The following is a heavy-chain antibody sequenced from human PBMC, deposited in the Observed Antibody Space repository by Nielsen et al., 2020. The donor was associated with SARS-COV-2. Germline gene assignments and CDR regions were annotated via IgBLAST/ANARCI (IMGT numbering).Heavy chain of an antibody. J-gene: IGHJ3*02. CDR2: INPNSGGT. CDR1: ADTFTGYY. V-gene: IGHV1-2*02. CDR3: ARELSVGMATIGAFDI. D-gene: IGHD5-24*01. Sequence: ASVKVSCKTSADTFTGYYIHWVRQAPGQGLEWMGWINPNSGGTDYAQRFQGRVTMTWDTSITTAYMELSRLRSDDAAVYYCARELSVGMATIGAFDIWGQGTTVAVSS.